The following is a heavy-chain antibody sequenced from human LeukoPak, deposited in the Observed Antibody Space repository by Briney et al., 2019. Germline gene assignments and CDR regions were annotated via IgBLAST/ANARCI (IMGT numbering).Heavy chain of an antibody. V-gene: IGHV4-61*01. CDR1: GGSVSRGSYY. D-gene: IGHD3-16*01. CDR3: ARGALVLGDDD. CDR2: IYYSGSA. J-gene: IGHJ4*02. Sequence: SETLSLTCTVSGGSVSRGSYYWSWIRQPPGKGLEWIGYIYYSGSANYNPSLKSRVTISVDTSKNQFSLKLSSVTAADTAVYYCARGALVLGDDDWGQGTLVTASS.